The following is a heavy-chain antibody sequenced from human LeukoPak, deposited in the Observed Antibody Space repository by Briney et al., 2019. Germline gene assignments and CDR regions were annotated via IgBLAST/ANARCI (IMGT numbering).Heavy chain of an antibody. CDR2: FDPEDGET. J-gene: IGHJ4*02. Sequence: ASVKVSCKVSGYTLTELSMHWVRQAHGKGLELMGGFDPEDGETIYAQKFQGRVTMTEDTSTDTAYMELSSLRSEDTAVYYCATANSYYYDSSGYLFEYWGQGTLVTVSS. CDR3: ATANSYYYDSSGYLFEY. CDR1: GYTLTELS. V-gene: IGHV1-24*01. D-gene: IGHD3-22*01.